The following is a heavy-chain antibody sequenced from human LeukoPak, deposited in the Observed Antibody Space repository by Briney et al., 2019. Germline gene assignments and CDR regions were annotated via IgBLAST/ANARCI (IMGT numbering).Heavy chain of an antibody. V-gene: IGHV3-53*01. Sequence: PGGSLRLSCAASGFTVSSNYMSWVRQAPGKGLEWVSVIYSGGSTYYADSVKGRFTISRDNSKNTLYLQMNSLRAEDTAVYYCTYDSSGYSFDYWGQGTLVTVSS. CDR1: GFTVSSNY. CDR2: IYSGGST. D-gene: IGHD3-22*01. CDR3: TYDSSGYSFDY. J-gene: IGHJ4*02.